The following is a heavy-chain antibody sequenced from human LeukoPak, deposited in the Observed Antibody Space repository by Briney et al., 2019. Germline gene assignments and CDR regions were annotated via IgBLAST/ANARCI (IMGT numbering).Heavy chain of an antibody. D-gene: IGHD2-2*02. CDR1: GYTFTDYY. J-gene: IGHJ3*02. Sequence: ASVKISCKVSGYTFTDYYMHWVQQAPGKGLEWMGLVDPEDGETIYAEKFQGRVTITADTSTDTAYMELSSLRSEDTAVYYCATDLSHLFDFVVVPAAIYAFDIWGQGTMVTVSS. V-gene: IGHV1-69-2*01. CDR3: ATDLSHLFDFVVVPAAIYAFDI. CDR2: VDPEDGET.